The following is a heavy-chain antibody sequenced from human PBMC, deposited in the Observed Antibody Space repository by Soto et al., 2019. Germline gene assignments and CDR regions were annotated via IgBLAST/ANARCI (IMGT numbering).Heavy chain of an antibody. V-gene: IGHV4-39*01. CDR2: TTYSGTT. J-gene: IGHJ6*02. Sequence: QLQVQESGPGLVKPSETLSLTCTVSGGSVSSNTYNWAWIRQPPGKGLEWIGTTTYSGTTYYNPSLKSRITISVDTSKDQFSLRLTSVTAADTAVYYCARLYGEGVSWVDRFYYYVLDVWGRGTTVIVSS. CDR1: GGSVSSNTYN. D-gene: IGHD6-13*01. CDR3: ARLYGEGVSWVDRFYYYVLDV.